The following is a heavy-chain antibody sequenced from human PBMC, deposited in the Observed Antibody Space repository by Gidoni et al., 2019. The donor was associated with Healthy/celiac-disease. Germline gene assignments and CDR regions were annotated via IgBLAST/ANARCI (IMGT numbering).Heavy chain of an antibody. CDR1: GFTFSSYA. D-gene: IGHD3-10*01. V-gene: IGHV3-30*04. CDR2: ISYDGSNK. Sequence: QVQLVESGGGVVQPGRSLSLSCAASGFTFSSYAMHWVRQAPGKGLEWVAVISYDGSNKYYADSVKGRFTISRDNSKNTLYLQMNSLRAEDTAVYYCARDRGSVVRGVIIDWGQGTLVTVSS. CDR3: ARDRGSVVRGVIID. J-gene: IGHJ4*02.